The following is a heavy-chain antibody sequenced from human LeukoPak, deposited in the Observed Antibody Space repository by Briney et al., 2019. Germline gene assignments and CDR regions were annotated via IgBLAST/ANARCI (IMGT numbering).Heavy chain of an antibody. CDR1: GFTVSSNY. CDR2: IYSGGST. V-gene: IGHV3-53*01. J-gene: IGHJ4*02. Sequence: GGSLRLSRAASGFTVSSNYMSWVRQAPGKGLEWVSVIYSGGSTYYADSVKGRFTISRDNSKNTLYLQMNSLRAEDTAVYYCASRGDYVDYWGQGTLVTVSS. CDR3: ASRGDYVDY. D-gene: IGHD4-17*01.